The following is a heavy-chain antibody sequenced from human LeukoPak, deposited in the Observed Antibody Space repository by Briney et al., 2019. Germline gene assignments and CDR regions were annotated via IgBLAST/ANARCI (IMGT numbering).Heavy chain of an antibody. J-gene: IGHJ3*02. CDR1: GFTFSSYW. Sequence: GGSLRLSCAASGFTFSSYWMHWVRQAPGKGLVWVSRINSDGSSTSYADSVKGRFTISRDNAKNTLYLQMNSLRAEDTAVYYCARVSSRRHAFDIWGQGTMVTVSS. D-gene: IGHD1-1*01. V-gene: IGHV3-74*01. CDR3: ARVSSRRHAFDI. CDR2: INSDGSST.